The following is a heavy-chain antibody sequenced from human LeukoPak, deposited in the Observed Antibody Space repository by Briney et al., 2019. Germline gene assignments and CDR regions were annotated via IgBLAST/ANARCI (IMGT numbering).Heavy chain of an antibody. D-gene: IGHD4-17*01. CDR3: ARRGESTSYGDYRFDY. CDR2: ISGSSGLT. Sequence: GGSLRLSCVASGFTFSNYAMGWVRQAPGRGLEWVSAISGSSGLTYYADSVKGRFTISRDNSKNTLFLQMNSLRAEDTAVYYCARRGESTSYGDYRFDYWGQGTLVTVSS. J-gene: IGHJ4*02. V-gene: IGHV3-23*01. CDR1: GFTFSNYA.